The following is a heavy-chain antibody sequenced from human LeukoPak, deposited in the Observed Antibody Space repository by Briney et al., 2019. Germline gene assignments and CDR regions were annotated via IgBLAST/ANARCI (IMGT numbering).Heavy chain of an antibody. CDR3: AKRGSSWYFDY. CDR1: GFTFSSYS. D-gene: IGHD6-13*01. CDR2: ISSSSSYI. Sequence: GGSLRLSCAASGFTFSSYSMNWVRQAPGKGLEWVSSISSSSSYIYYADSLKGRFTISRDNAKNSLYLQMNSLRAEDTALYYCAKRGSSWYFDYWGQGTLVTVSS. V-gene: IGHV3-21*04. J-gene: IGHJ4*02.